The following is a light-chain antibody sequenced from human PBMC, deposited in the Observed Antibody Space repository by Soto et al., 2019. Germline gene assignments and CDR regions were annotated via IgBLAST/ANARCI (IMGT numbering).Light chain of an antibody. V-gene: IGLV2-14*01. Sequence: QSALTQPASVSGSPGQLITISCTGTSSDVGAYNYVSWYQQSSGKAPKLMIYEVSNRPSGVSIRFSGSKSGNTASLTISGLQAEDEAEYYCSSYTSSSTSYVFGTGTKLTVL. J-gene: IGLJ1*01. CDR3: SSYTSSSTSYV. CDR1: SSDVGAYNY. CDR2: EVS.